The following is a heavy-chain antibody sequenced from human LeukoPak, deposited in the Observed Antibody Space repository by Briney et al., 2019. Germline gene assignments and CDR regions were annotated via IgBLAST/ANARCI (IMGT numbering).Heavy chain of an antibody. Sequence: PGRSLRPSCAASGFALSHYSMNWVRQAPGKGLEWVSYISTSGSTIYYADSVKGRFTISRDNAKNSLYLEMNSLRDEDTAVYYCARDMRGSCSGDTCYTGIFDYWGQGTLVTVSS. V-gene: IGHV3-48*02. D-gene: IGHD2-15*01. CDR3: ARDMRGSCSGDTCYTGIFDY. CDR1: GFALSHYS. CDR2: ISTSGSTI. J-gene: IGHJ4*02.